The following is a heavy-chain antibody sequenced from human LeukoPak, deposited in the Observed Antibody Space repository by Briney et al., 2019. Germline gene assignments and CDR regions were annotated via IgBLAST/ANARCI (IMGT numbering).Heavy chain of an antibody. CDR1: GYTFTSHD. Sequence: ASVKVSCKASGYTFTSHDISWVRQAPGQGLEWMGWIGPRNGNTNYAQKLQGRVTMTTDTSTSTAYMELRSLTSDDTAVYYCARGSSSSWYVWGQGTLVTVSS. D-gene: IGHD6-13*01. CDR2: IGPRNGNT. J-gene: IGHJ4*02. CDR3: ARGSSSSWYV. V-gene: IGHV1-18*01.